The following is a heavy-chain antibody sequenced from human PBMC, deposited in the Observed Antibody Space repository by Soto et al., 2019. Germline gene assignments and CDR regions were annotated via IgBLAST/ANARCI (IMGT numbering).Heavy chain of an antibody. Sequence: GGSLRLSCAASGFTFSSYAIHLVRPAPGKGLGGVAVISYDGSNKYYADSVKGRFSISRDNSKNTLDLQMNNLRAEDTVVYYFARIGATMIVVGYFDYGGQGTLVTVSS. V-gene: IGHV3-30-3*01. CDR3: ARIGATMIVVGYFDY. D-gene: IGHD3-22*01. CDR1: GFTFSSYA. J-gene: IGHJ4*02. CDR2: ISYDGSNK.